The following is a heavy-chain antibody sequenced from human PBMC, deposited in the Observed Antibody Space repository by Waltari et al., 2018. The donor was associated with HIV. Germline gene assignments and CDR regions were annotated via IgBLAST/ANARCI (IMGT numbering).Heavy chain of an antibody. V-gene: IGHV3-23*01. CDR3: VKDSGRAADVFDL. D-gene: IGHD3-10*01. Sequence: QLLESGGGLVEPGGSLRLSCAASGSIFTDFAMDWARQAPGKGLEWVSAIRGGGETFYADSVKGRFTISRDNSKNTLYLQMNSLRADDAAVYYCVKDSGRAADVFDLWGQGTMVTVSS. J-gene: IGHJ3*01. CDR2: IRGGGET. CDR1: GSIFTDFA.